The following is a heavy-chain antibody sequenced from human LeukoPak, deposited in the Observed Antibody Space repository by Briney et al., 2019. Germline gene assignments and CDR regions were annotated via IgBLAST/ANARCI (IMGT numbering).Heavy chain of an antibody. CDR2: ISSSSSTI. D-gene: IGHD2-21*02. J-gene: IGHJ4*02. Sequence: GGSLRLSCAASGFTFSSYSMNWVRQAPGKGLEWVSYISSSSSTIYYVDSVKGRFTISRDNAKNSPYLQMNSLRAEDTAVYYCARDLDYSFCGGDCYFDYWGQGTLVTVSS. V-gene: IGHV3-48*01. CDR1: GFTFSSYS. CDR3: ARDLDYSFCGGDCYFDY.